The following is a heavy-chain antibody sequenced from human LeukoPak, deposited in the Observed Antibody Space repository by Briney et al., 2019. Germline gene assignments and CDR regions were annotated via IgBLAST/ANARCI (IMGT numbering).Heavy chain of an antibody. CDR1: GFTFSSYG. Sequence: PGGSLRLSCAASGFTFSSYGMHWVRQAPGKGLEWVAVISYDGSNKYYADSVKGRFTISRDNAKNSLYLQMNSLRAEDTAVYYCARTPGRLYYYMDVWGKGTTVTVSS. J-gene: IGHJ6*03. D-gene: IGHD2-15*01. CDR3: ARTPGRLYYYMDV. CDR2: ISYDGSNK. V-gene: IGHV3-33*05.